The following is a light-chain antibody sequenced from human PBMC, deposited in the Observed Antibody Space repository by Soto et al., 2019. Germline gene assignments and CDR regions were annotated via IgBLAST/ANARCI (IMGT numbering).Light chain of an antibody. J-gene: IGLJ2*01. V-gene: IGLV2-23*01. CDR2: EGS. CDR3: CSYAVGGTLL. CDR1: SSDVGSYNL. Sequence: QSALTQPASVSGSPGQSITISCTGTSSDVGSYNLVSWYQQPPGKAPKLMIYEGSKRPSGVSNRFSSSKSGYTASLTISGLQAADEADYYCCSYAVGGTLLFGGGTKLTVL.